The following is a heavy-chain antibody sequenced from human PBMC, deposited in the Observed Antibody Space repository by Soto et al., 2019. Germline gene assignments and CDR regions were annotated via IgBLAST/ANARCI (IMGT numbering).Heavy chain of an antibody. Sequence: QVQLVESGGGVVQPGRSLRLSCAASGFTFSSYGMHWVRQAPGKGLEWVAVIWYDGSNKYYADSVKGRFTISRDNSKNTLYLQMNSLRAEDTAVYYCARDPGIAVAGTGDYFDYWGQGTLVTVS. CDR3: ARDPGIAVAGTGDYFDY. J-gene: IGHJ4*02. CDR2: IWYDGSNK. CDR1: GFTFSSYG. D-gene: IGHD6-19*01. V-gene: IGHV3-33*01.